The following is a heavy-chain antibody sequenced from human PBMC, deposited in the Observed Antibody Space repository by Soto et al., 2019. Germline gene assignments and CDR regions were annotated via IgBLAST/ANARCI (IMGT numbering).Heavy chain of an antibody. D-gene: IGHD3-10*01. Sequence: QLQLQESGPGLVKPSETLSLTCAVSGGSITSGNSYSWAWIRQPPGRGLEWIGSISQTGATSYNPSLKSRVSVSLDKPKTQFSLRLSSVTAADMAVYYCARAVSPYFGTWFDPWGQGTLVTVSS. CDR2: ISQTGAT. CDR3: ARAVSPYFGTWFDP. V-gene: IGHV4-30-2*01. J-gene: IGHJ5*02. CDR1: GGSITSGNSYS.